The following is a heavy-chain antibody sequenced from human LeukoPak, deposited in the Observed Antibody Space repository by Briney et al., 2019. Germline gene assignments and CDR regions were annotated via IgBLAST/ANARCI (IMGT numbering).Heavy chain of an antibody. J-gene: IGHJ4*02. Sequence: GGSLRLSCAASGFTFSSYSMNWVRQAPGKGLEGVSYISSSSSTIYYADSVKGRFTIYRDNAKNSLYLQMNSLRAEDTAVYYCARESDIVATGFDYWGQGTLVTVSS. V-gene: IGHV3-48*01. CDR1: GFTFSSYS. CDR3: ARESDIVATGFDY. CDR2: ISSSSSTI. D-gene: IGHD5-12*01.